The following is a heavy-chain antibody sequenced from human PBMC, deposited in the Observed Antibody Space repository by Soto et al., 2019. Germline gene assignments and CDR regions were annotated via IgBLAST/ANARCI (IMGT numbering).Heavy chain of an antibody. CDR1: GDSVSSNSAA. CDR2: TYYRSKWYN. D-gene: IGHD4-17*01. Sequence: TLSLTCAISGDSVSSNSAAWNWIRQSPSRGLEWLGRTYYRSKWYNDYAVSVKSRITINPDTSKNQFSLQLNSVTPEDTAVYYCAGYPSTVTPDYYYYGMDVWGQGTTVTVSS. J-gene: IGHJ6*02. CDR3: AGYPSTVTPDYYYYGMDV. V-gene: IGHV6-1*01.